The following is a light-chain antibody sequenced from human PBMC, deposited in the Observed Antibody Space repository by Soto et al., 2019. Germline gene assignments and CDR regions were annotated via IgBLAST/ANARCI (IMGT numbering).Light chain of an antibody. CDR3: QQYNSWPPLFT. CDR1: QSIATN. Sequence: EIVMTQSPAILSLSPGETATLSCRASQSIATNLAWYQQRPGQAPRLLIYGASTRATDVPARFSGSVSGTEFILSIPRLQSEDFAVYDCQQYNSWPPLFTFGPGTTLDL. CDR2: GAS. J-gene: IGKJ3*01. V-gene: IGKV3D-15*01.